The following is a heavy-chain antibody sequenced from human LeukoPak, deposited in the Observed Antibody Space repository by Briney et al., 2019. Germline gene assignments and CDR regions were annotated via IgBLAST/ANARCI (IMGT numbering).Heavy chain of an antibody. Sequence: TSETLSLTCTISGGSLSNHYWNWIRQAAGTGPEYIGRIFHTGTTNYNPSLKSRVTMSMDTSKNQFSLKLSSVTAADTAVYYCARDAGGRWSDAFDIWGQGTMVTVSS. J-gene: IGHJ3*02. CDR2: IFHTGTT. V-gene: IGHV4-4*07. CDR3: ARDAGGRWSDAFDI. CDR1: GGSLSNHY. D-gene: IGHD2-15*01.